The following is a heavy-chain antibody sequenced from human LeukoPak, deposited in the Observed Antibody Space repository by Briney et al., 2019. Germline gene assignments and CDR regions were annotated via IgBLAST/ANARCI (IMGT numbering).Heavy chain of an antibody. J-gene: IGHJ4*02. V-gene: IGHV4-59*01. CDR1: GGSISSYY. CDR2: MSYNGRS. Sequence: SETLSLTCTVSGGSISSYYWSWIRQPPGKGLEWIGYMSYNGRSSYNPSLRSRVTISVDASKKQFSLKLSSVTAADTAVYYCARDGYSDSSGYDYPPSVWGQGTLVTVSS. D-gene: IGHD3-22*01. CDR3: ARDGYSDSSGYDYPPSV.